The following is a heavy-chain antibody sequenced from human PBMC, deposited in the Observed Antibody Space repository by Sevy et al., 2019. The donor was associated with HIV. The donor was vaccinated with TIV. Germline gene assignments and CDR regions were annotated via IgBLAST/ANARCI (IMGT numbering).Heavy chain of an antibody. J-gene: IGHJ6*02. CDR2: INQEGSEM. Sequence: GGSLRLSCVGAGISISSHWMNWVRQSPGKGLEWVANINQEGSEMYYVGSVKGRFTISRDNARNSGYLQMHSLSVEYGGVYYCARAMGVWGQGTTVTVSS. CDR1: GISISSHW. CDR3: ARAMGV. V-gene: IGHV3-7*01.